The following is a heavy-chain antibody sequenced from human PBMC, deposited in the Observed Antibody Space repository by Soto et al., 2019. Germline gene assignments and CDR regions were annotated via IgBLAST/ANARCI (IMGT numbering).Heavy chain of an antibody. CDR1: GFTFSTYA. V-gene: IGHV3-21*06. CDR3: SRDERRYCSGDNCYPSDY. CDR2: TCSSGNYI. D-gene: IGHD2-15*01. Sequence: GGSLRLSCAASGFTFSTYAMNWVRQAPGRGLEWVSSTCSSGNYIYYADSVKGRFTISRDNAKNSLYLQMNSLRAEDTAVYYCSRDERRYCSGDNCYPSDYWGQGTLVTVSS. J-gene: IGHJ4*02.